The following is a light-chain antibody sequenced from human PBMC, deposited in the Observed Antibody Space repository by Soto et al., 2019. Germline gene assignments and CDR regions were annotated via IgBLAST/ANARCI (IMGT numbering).Light chain of an antibody. CDR3: QQYDNLLT. J-gene: IGKJ4*01. Sequence: DIPMTQSPSSLSASVGDRVTITCQTSQDISNYLNWYQQKPGKAPTLMIYDTSNLETGVPSRFCGSGSGTDFTFNISSLQAEDIAAYYCQQYDNLLTFGGGTKVEIK. CDR1: QDISNY. CDR2: DTS. V-gene: IGKV1-33*01.